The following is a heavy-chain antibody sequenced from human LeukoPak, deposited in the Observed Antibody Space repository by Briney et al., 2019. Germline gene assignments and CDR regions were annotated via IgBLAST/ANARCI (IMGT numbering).Heavy chain of an antibody. Sequence: GGSLRLSCAASTFTFSNYWMSWVRQAPGKGLEWVANINQNGSEKYYADSVKGRFTFSRDNAKNSLYLQMICLRAEDTAVYYCARAQSGHCSSTSCYDYGMDVWGQGTTVTVSS. V-gene: IGHV3-7*01. J-gene: IGHJ6*02. CDR1: TFTFSNYW. D-gene: IGHD2-2*01. CDR3: ARAQSGHCSSTSCYDYGMDV. CDR2: INQNGSEK.